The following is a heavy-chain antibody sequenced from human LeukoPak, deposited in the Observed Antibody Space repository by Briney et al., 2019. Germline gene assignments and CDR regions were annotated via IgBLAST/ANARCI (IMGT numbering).Heavy chain of an antibody. CDR1: GFTFSDYY. CDR3: ARDNYFYYYMDV. V-gene: IGHV3-11*04. Sequence: PGGSLRLSCAASGFTFSDYYMSWIRQAPGKGLEWVSYISSSGSTIYYADSVKGRFTISRDNTKKSLYLQMNSLRAEDTAVYYCARDNYFYYYMDVWGKGTTVAISS. CDR2: ISSSGSTI. J-gene: IGHJ6*03. D-gene: IGHD2/OR15-2a*01.